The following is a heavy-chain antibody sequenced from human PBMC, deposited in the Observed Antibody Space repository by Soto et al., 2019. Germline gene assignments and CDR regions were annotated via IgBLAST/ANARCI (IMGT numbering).Heavy chain of an antibody. CDR3: ARAGLKGYYYGMDV. CDR2: IYTSGST. CDR1: GGSISIYY. V-gene: IGHV4-4*07. D-gene: IGHD5-12*01. Sequence: SSETLSLTCTVSGGSISIYYWSWSRNPAGKGLEWIGRIYTSGSTNYNPSLKSRVTMSVDTSKNQFSLKLSSVTAADTAVYYCARAGLKGYYYGMDVWGQGTTVTVSS. J-gene: IGHJ6*02.